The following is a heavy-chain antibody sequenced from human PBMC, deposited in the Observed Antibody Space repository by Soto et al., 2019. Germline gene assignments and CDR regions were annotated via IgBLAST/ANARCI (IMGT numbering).Heavy chain of an antibody. CDR3: ARDYRGLPADRFQY. CDR2: ISYDGKNI. Sequence: VESGGGVVQPGRSLRRSCAASGFNLDSYAMNWVRQAPGTGHEWVATISYDGKNIYYADFVRGRITTSKDNSNNTLYPRLRSLIPEDTAIYYCARDYRGLPADRFQYWGQGTLVTVAS. CDR1: GFNLDSYA. D-gene: IGHD5-12*01. V-gene: IGHV3-30*03. J-gene: IGHJ1*01.